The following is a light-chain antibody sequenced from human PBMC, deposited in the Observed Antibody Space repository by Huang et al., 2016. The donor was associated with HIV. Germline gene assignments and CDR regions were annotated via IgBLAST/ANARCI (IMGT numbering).Light chain of an antibody. J-gene: IGKJ2*01. CDR1: QSVNANY. CDR3: QQYGNSPYT. CDR2: SAS. V-gene: IGKV3-20*01. Sequence: EIVLTQSPGTLSLSPGERATLSCRASQSVNANYLAWYHQNPGQAPRLLIYSASSRATGSPDRFSVSGSGTDFTLSISKLEPEDFAVYYCQQYGNSPYTFGQGTKLEIK.